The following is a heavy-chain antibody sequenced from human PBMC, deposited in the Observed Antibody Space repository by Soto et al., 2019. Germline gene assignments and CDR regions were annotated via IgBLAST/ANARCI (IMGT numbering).Heavy chain of an antibody. CDR3: ARTGGGMAARPLEY. D-gene: IGHD6-6*01. Sequence: QVQLVQSGGEVKKPGASVEVSSRTSGYMFTTYGMSWVRQAPGQGLEWMACVSAYNGNKKYAQKFQGRVTMTTDTSTSTVSMELRILTSDDTGTYFCARTGGGMAARPLEYWGQGTLVSFSS. V-gene: IGHV1-18*04. CDR2: VSAYNGNK. CDR1: GYMFTTYG. J-gene: IGHJ4*02.